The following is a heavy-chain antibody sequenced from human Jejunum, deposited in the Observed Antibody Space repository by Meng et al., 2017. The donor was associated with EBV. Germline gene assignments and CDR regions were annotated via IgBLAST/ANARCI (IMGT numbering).Heavy chain of an antibody. Sequence: QWQLKSGGAGLFWPTETLSLTCAVCGGSFSGSYWSWVRQPPGRGLEYIGEVHFSGITNYTPSLKSRVTMSVDASKNQFSLRLTSVTAADTAVYYCARRTGDYVVGYWGQGTLVTVSS. CDR1: GGSFSGSY. V-gene: IGHV4-34*02. CDR2: VHFSGIT. CDR3: ARRTGDYVVGY. D-gene: IGHD2-8*02. J-gene: IGHJ4*02.